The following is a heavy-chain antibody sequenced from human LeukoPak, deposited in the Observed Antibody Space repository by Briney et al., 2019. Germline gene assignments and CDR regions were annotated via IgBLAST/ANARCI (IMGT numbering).Heavy chain of an antibody. V-gene: IGHV3-66*01. J-gene: IGHJ4*02. CDR3: ARERPDSRNLDS. D-gene: IGHD1-14*01. CDR1: VTFSNAW. Sequence: GGSLRLSCAASVTFSNAWMNWVRQAPGKGLEWVSITYSGETTYYADSVRGRFIISRDDSKNTLSLEMNDLRVEDTAVYYCARERPDSRNLDSWGRGALATVSS. CDR2: TYSGETT.